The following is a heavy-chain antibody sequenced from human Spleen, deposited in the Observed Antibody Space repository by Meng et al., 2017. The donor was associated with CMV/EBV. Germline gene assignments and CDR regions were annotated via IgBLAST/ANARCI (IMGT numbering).Heavy chain of an antibody. D-gene: IGHD3-16*02. Sequence: GESLKISCAASGFTFSSYAMSWVRQAPGKGLEWVSVISDSGGGINYADSVKGRFTISRDNSKNTLYLQMNSLRAEDTAVYYCAKGSLGELSPRGYWGQGTLVTVSS. J-gene: IGHJ4*02. CDR2: ISDSGGGI. CDR3: AKGSLGELSPRGY. V-gene: IGHV3-23*01. CDR1: GFTFSSYA.